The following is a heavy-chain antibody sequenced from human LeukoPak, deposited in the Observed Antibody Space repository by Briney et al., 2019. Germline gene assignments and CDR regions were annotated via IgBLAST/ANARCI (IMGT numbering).Heavy chain of an antibody. CDR2: IIPILGIA. V-gene: IGHV1-69*04. D-gene: IGHD3-22*01. J-gene: IGHJ4*02. CDR1: GGTFSSYA. Sequence: GASVKVSCKASGGTFSSYAISWVRQAPGQGLEWMGRIIPILGIANYAQKFQGRVTITADKSTSTAYMELSSLRSEDTAVYYCARDDSYYYDSSGYYRYWGQGTLVTVSS. CDR3: ARDDSYYYDSSGYYRY.